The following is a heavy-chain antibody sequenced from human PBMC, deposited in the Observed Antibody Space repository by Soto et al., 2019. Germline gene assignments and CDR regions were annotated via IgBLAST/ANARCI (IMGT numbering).Heavy chain of an antibody. J-gene: IGHJ4*02. D-gene: IGHD6-13*01. CDR1: GFTFNNYW. Sequence: PGGSLRLSCAASGFTFNNYWMHWVRQAPGKGLVWVSRINSDGSSISNADSVKGRFTISRDNAKNTLYLQMNSLRVEDTAVYYCSRDSGCSSWPPPFDYWGQGILVTASS. V-gene: IGHV3-74*01. CDR2: INSDGSSI. CDR3: SRDSGCSSWPPPFDY.